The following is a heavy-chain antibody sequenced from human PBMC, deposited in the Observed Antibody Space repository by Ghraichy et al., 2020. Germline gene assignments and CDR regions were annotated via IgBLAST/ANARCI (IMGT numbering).Heavy chain of an antibody. V-gene: IGHV4-39*07. CDR1: GGSISSGDYY. J-gene: IGHJ2*01. CDR3: ARDLTYYYGSGSYTLRLPRYFDL. D-gene: IGHD3-10*01. CDR2: INHSGST. Sequence: SETLSLTCTVSGGSISSGDYYWSWIRQPPGKGLEWIGEINHSGSTNYNPSLKSRVTISVDTSKNQFSLKLSSVTAADTAVYYCARDLTYYYGSGSYTLRLPRYFDLWGRGTLVTVSS.